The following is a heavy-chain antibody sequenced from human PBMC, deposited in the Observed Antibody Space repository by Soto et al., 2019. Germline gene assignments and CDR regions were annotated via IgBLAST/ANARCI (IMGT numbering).Heavy chain of an antibody. J-gene: IGHJ6*02. CDR2: ISSNGGST. Sequence: EVQLVESGGGLVQPGGSLRLSCAASGFTFSNFGMHWVRQAPGKGLEYVSAISSNGGSTYYVNSVRGRFTISRDNSKNALYLQMGSLRVEDMAVYYCARRPMSTVGYYYGMDVWGQGTTVTVSS. V-gene: IGHV3-64*01. CDR3: ARRPMSTVGYYYGMDV. D-gene: IGHD4-17*01. CDR1: GFTFSNFG.